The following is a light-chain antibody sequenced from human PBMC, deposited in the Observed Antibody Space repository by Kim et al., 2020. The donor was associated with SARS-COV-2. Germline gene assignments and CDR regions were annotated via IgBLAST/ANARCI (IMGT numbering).Light chain of an antibody. CDR1: SSDVGAYIY. J-gene: IGLJ2*01. CDR3: CSYAGSYTYVV. Sequence: QSITISCTGTSSDVGAYIYVSWYQHHPGKAPKLIIFDVTQRPSGVPDRFSGSKSGNTASLTISGLQPEDESDYYCCSYAGSYTYVVFGGGTQLTVL. V-gene: IGLV2-11*01. CDR2: DVT.